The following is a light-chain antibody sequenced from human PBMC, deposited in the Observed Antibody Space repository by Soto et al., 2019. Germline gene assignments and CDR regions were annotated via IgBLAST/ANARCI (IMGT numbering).Light chain of an antibody. CDR2: GND. CDR3: PADDRTLRGYL. Sequence: QSVLTQPPSVSGAPGQTVTISCTGSNANIVSRYGVHWYQEVPGKDPKLLIYGNDTRPSGVPDRFSGSKSVSSASPAITGVPAEDEGDHYFPADDRTLRGYLFXTGTKLTVL. CDR1: NANIVSRYG. J-gene: IGLJ1*01. V-gene: IGLV1-40*01.